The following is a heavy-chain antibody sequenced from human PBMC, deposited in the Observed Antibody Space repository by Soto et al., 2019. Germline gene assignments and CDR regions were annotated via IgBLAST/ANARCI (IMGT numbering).Heavy chain of an antibody. Sequence: GGSLRLSCAASGFTFSSYAMSWVRQAPGKGLEWVSAISGSGGSTYYADSVKGRFTISRDNSKNTLYLQMNSLRAEDTAVYYCAKDNSCYGSGSYPVPDWFDPWGQGTLVTVSS. V-gene: IGHV3-23*01. CDR3: AKDNSCYGSGSYPVPDWFDP. CDR2: ISGSGGST. J-gene: IGHJ5*02. CDR1: GFTFSSYA. D-gene: IGHD3-10*01.